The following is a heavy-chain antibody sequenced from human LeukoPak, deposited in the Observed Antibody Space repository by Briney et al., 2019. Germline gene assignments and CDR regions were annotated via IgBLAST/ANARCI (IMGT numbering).Heavy chain of an antibody. V-gene: IGHV3-11*03. CDR3: ARLYGSGSYYNAGWFDP. D-gene: IGHD3-10*01. Sequence: GGSLRLSCAASGFTFSDYYTSWIRQAPGKGLEWVSYISSSSSYTNYADSVKGRFTISRDNAKNSLYLQMNSLRAEDTAVYYCARLYGSGSYYNAGWFDPWGQGTLVTVSS. CDR2: ISSSSSYT. CDR1: GFTFSDYY. J-gene: IGHJ5*02.